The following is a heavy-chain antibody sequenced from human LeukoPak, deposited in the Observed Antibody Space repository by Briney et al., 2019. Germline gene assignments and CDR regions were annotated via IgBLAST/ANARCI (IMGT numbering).Heavy chain of an antibody. Sequence: GGSLRLSCAASGFTVSSNYMSWVRQAPGKGLEWVSVIYSGGSTYYADSVKGRFTISRDNSKNTLYLQMNSLRAEDTAVYYCARGGIVLPPAPDTHWGQGTLVTVSS. V-gene: IGHV3-53*01. CDR2: IYSGGST. CDR1: GFTVSSNY. J-gene: IGHJ4*02. D-gene: IGHD2-2*01. CDR3: ARGGIVLPPAPDTH.